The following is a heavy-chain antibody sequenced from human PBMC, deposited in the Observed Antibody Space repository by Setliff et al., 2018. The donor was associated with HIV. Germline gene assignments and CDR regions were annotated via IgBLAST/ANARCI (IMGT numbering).Heavy chain of an antibody. V-gene: IGHV4-59*11. CDR1: GGSISSHY. CDR3: ARVGTGATEYFDY. Sequence: SETLSLTCTVSGGSISSHYWSWIRQLPGKGLEWIGYIYDSGSTNYNPTLKSRVTITVDTSKTQIPLRLSSVTAADTAVYYCARVGTGATEYFDYWGQGTLVTVSS. D-gene: IGHD1-26*01. CDR2: IYDSGST. J-gene: IGHJ4*02.